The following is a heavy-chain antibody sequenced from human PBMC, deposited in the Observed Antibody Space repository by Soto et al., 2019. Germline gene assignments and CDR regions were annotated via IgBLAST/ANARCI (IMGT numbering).Heavy chain of an antibody. Sequence: QITLKESGPTLVKPTQTLTLTCTFSGFSLRTNEMGVGWIRQPPGTALEWLALFFWDDDKHTNPSLSARLTITKDNSKNQVVLTMTNMEPVDTATYYCARRSVSETNYYDPWGQGILVTVSS. D-gene: IGHD1-26*01. CDR2: FFWDDDK. J-gene: IGHJ5*02. CDR3: ARRSVSETNYYDP. V-gene: IGHV2-5*02. CDR1: GFSLRTNEMG.